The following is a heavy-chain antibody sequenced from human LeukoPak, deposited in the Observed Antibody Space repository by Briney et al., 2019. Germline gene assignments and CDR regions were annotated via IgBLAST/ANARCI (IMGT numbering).Heavy chain of an antibody. V-gene: IGHV3-74*01. CDR2: IKSDGSST. CDR1: GFTFSSCW. CDR3: ARDGYSFGHDFDY. Sequence: PGGSLRLSCAASGFTFSSCWMHWVRHTPGKGLVWVSRIKSDGSSTSYADSVKGRFTISRDNAKNTLYLQMNSLRAEDTAVYYCARDGYSFGHDFDYWGQGTLVTVSS. D-gene: IGHD5-18*01. J-gene: IGHJ4*02.